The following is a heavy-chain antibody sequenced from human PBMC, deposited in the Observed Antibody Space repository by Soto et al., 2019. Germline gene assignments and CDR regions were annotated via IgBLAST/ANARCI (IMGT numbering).Heavy chain of an antibody. Sequence: QVQLQESGPGLVKPSETLSLTCTVSGASIRTYFWTWIRQSAGEGLEWLGRIDPSGTTTSNPSLKRRLTMSLDTSTNQFSLTLTSVTAADTAVYFCASLGRNYYNGMDVWGHGTTVIVSS. CDR1: GASIRTYF. V-gene: IGHV4-4*07. J-gene: IGHJ6*02. CDR2: IDPSGTT. CDR3: ASLGRNYYNGMDV.